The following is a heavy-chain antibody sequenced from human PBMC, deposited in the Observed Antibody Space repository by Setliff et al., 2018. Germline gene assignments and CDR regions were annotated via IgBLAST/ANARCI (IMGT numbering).Heavy chain of an antibody. J-gene: IGHJ4*02. D-gene: IGHD6-25*01. Sequence: GGSLRLSCAASGFTFNTYWMHWVRQAPGKGLVWFSHINSDGSGTSYADSVKGRFAISRDNAKNTLYLQMNSLRAEDTAVYYCARGNSGGDYWGQGTLVTV. CDR2: INSDGSGT. CDR3: ARGNSGGDY. V-gene: IGHV3-74*01. CDR1: GFTFNTYW.